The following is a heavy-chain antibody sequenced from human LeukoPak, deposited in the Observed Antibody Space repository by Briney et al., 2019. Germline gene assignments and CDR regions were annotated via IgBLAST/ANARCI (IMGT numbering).Heavy chain of an antibody. CDR2: ISGSGGST. V-gene: IGHV3-23*01. CDR1: GFTFSSYA. Sequence: GGSLRLSCAAPGFTFSSYAMSWVRQAPGKGLEWVSGISGSGGSTYYADSVKGRFTISRDNSKNTLYLQMNSLRDEDTAVYYCAKDRWASSSSSFDYWGQGTLVTVSS. CDR3: AKDRWASSSSSFDY. J-gene: IGHJ4*02. D-gene: IGHD6-6*01.